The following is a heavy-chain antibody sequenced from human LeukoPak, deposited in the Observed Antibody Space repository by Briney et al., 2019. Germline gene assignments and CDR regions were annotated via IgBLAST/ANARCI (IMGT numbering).Heavy chain of an antibody. D-gene: IGHD5-18*01. V-gene: IGHV3-73*01. Sequence: GGSLRLSCAASGFRFSVSTIHWVRQASGKGLGWVGHIRNKADSYSTTYAASVKGRFTISRDDSKNTAYLQMNSLRTEDTAVYFCTGQFMDTAMIKKYYFDYWGQGTLVTVSS. CDR1: GFRFSVST. CDR2: IRNKADSYST. J-gene: IGHJ4*02. CDR3: TGQFMDTAMIKKYYFDY.